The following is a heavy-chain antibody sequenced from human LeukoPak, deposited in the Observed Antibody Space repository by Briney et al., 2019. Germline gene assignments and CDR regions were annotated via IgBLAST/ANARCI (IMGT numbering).Heavy chain of an antibody. CDR1: GYTFTSYD. D-gene: IGHD5-18*01. V-gene: IGHV1-8*01. Sequence: ASVKVPCKASGYTFTSYDINWVRQATGQGLEWMGWMNPNSGNTGYAQKFQGRVTMTRNTSISTAYMELSSLRSEDTAVYYCARGSAMVRGNYYYYYYMDVWGKGTTVTVSS. J-gene: IGHJ6*03. CDR3: ARGSAMVRGNYYYYYYMDV. CDR2: MNPNSGNT.